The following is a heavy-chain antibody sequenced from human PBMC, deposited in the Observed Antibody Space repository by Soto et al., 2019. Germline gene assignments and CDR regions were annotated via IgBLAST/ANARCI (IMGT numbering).Heavy chain of an antibody. D-gene: IGHD6-19*01. CDR3: AKGGRQWLVTSGFSY. CDR2: IYHSGST. J-gene: IGHJ4*02. V-gene: IGHV4-30-2*01. Sequence: QSLTYAVSGGSVSSAGYSWCWIRQPPGKGLEWIVYIYHSGSTYYNPSLKSRVTISVDRSKNQVSLKLSSVTAAVTAVYYCAKGGRQWLVTSGFSYWGQGALVTVSS. CDR1: GGSVSSAGYS.